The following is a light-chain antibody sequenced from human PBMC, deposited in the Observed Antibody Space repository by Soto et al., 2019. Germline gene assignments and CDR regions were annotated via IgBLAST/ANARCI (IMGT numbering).Light chain of an antibody. V-gene: IGLV1-44*01. CDR3: ATWDDTLNGRF. J-gene: IGLJ2*01. Sequence: QSVLTQPPSASGTPGQRVTISCSGSSSNIGSNSVNWYHQVAGTAPKLLIHSDNQRPSGVPDRFSGSKSGTSASLAISGLQSGDEADYYCATWDDTLNGRFFGGGTKVTVL. CDR1: SSNIGSNS. CDR2: SDN.